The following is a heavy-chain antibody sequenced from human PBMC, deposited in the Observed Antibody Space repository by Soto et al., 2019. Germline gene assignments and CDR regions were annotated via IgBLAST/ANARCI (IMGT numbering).Heavy chain of an antibody. Sequence: EVQVVESGGGLVQPGGSLRLSCAASGFIFSTYWMTWVRQAPGKGLEWVANIKEDGSEKYYVDSVKGRFTISRDNAKNSLYLQMNSLRAEDTAVYYCARGGHFDYWGQGTLVTVSA. V-gene: IGHV3-7*04. CDR2: IKEDGSEK. J-gene: IGHJ4*02. CDR1: GFIFSTYW. CDR3: ARGGHFDY.